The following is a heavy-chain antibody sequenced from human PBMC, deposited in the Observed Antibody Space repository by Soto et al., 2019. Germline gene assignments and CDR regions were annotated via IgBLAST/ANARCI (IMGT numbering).Heavy chain of an antibody. CDR2: ISSSSSYI. V-gene: IGHV3-21*01. Sequence: EVQLVESGGGLVKPGGSLRLSCAASGFTFSSYSMNWVRQAPGKGLEWVSSISSSSSYIYYADSVKGRFTISRDNAKNSLYLQMNCLRAEDTAVYYCARDPLQLEDDAFDIWGQGTMVTVSS. D-gene: IGHD1-1*01. J-gene: IGHJ3*02. CDR1: GFTFSSYS. CDR3: ARDPLQLEDDAFDI.